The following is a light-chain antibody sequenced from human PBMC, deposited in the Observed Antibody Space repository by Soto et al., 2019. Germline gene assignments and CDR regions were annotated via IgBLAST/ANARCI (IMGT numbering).Light chain of an antibody. Sequence: EIVLTQSPGTLSLSPGERATLSCRASQSVSTNYLAWYQRKPGQAPRLLIYGASSRATDIPNRFSGSGSGTEFTLTITRLKAEDFAVYYCQQYGSSPPTFGQGTKVEIK. CDR1: QSVSTNY. V-gene: IGKV3-20*01. CDR2: GAS. CDR3: QQYGSSPPT. J-gene: IGKJ1*01.